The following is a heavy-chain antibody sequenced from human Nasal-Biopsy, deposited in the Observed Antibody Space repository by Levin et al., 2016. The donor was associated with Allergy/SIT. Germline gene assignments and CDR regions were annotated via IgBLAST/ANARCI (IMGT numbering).Heavy chain of an antibody. Sequence: ASVKVSCKASGYIFTNYGVAWVRQAPGQGLEWMGCISAYNGDTNYAQNHQGRVTMTTDTSTNTAYMELKNLRSDDTAVYFCARAPYNFDYWSGRKGAYYYMDVWGKGTTVTVSS. CDR3: ARAPYNFDYWSGRKGAYYYMDV. CDR1: GYIFTNYG. J-gene: IGHJ6*03. CDR2: ISAYNGDT. V-gene: IGHV1-18*01. D-gene: IGHD3-3*01.